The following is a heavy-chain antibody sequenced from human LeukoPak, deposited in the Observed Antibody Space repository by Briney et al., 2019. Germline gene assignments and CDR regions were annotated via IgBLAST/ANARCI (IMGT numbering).Heavy chain of an antibody. V-gene: IGHV3-11*06. CDR3: ARTYDFGRGPPGDAFDN. J-gene: IGHJ3*02. Sequence: PGGSLGLSCAASGFAFSDYYMNWVRQAPGKGPEWVSYIDARSGITYYADSVQGRFTISRDDARESVFLQMDGLRVDDTAVYYCARTYDFGRGPPGDAFDNWGPGTWVIVSA. CDR1: GFAFSDYY. CDR2: IDARSGIT. D-gene: IGHD3-3*01.